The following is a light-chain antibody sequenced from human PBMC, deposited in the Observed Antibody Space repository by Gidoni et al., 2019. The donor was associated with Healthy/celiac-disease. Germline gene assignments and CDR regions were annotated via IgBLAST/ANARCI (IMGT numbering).Light chain of an antibody. J-gene: IGKJ4*01. Sequence: EIVLTQSPATLSLSPGERATLSCRASPSVSSYLAWYQQKPGQAPRLLIYDASNRATGIPARFSGSGSGTDFTLTISSLEPEDFAVYYCQQRINMLTFGGGTKLEIK. CDR1: PSVSSY. CDR3: QQRINMLT. CDR2: DAS. V-gene: IGKV3-11*01.